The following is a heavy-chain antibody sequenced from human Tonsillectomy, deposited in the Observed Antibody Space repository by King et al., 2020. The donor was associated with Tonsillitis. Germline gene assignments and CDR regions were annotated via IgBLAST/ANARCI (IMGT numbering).Heavy chain of an antibody. CDR2: IWSDATNK. CDR1: GFTFDSFG. D-gene: IGHD6-6*01. V-gene: IGHV3-33*08. Sequence: VQLVESGGRVVQPGRALRLSCAASGFTFDSFGMHWVRQAPGKGLEWVAVIWSDATNKYYADSVKGRFTISRDNSKNTLFLQMNSLRAEDTAVYYCARGAGSSSPYYYYHMDVWGKGTTVTVSS. J-gene: IGHJ6*03. CDR3: ARGAGSSSPYYYYHMDV.